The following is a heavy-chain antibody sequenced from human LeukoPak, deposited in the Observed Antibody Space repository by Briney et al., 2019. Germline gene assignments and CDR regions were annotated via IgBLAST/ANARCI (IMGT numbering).Heavy chain of an antibody. CDR1: GFTFSTYN. J-gene: IGHJ4*02. Sequence: GGSLRLSCVASGFTFSTYNIHWVRQAPGKGLEWVSTISSSSSNYKYYADSVKGRFTISRDNSENTLYLQMNSLRAEDTAVYYCARAQGFRFDYWGQGTLVTVSS. V-gene: IGHV3-21*01. CDR2: ISSSSSNYK. D-gene: IGHD3-3*01. CDR3: ARAQGFRFDY.